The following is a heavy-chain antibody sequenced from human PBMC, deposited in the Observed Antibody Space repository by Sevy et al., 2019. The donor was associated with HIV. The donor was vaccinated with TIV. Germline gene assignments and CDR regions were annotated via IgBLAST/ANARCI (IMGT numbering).Heavy chain of an antibody. D-gene: IGHD6-19*01. CDR1: GFTFSSYD. J-gene: IGHJ3*02. V-gene: IGHV3-13*05. CDR2: IGTAGDP. CDR3: ARGGYSSGWYAFDI. Sequence: GGSLRLSCAASGFTFSSYDMHWVHQATGKGLEWVSAIGTAGDPYYPGSVKGRFTISRENAKNSLYLQMNSLRAGDTAVYYCARGGYSSGWYAFDIWGQGTMVTVSS.